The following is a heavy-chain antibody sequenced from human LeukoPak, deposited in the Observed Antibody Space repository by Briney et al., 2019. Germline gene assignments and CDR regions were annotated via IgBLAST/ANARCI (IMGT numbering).Heavy chain of an antibody. V-gene: IGHV1-2*02. CDR2: INPNTGST. CDR1: GYHFNGDF. CDR3: ARSPGGNPRRAFDL. J-gene: IGHJ3*01. Sequence: ASVKVSCKASGYHFNGDFLRWVRQAPGQGLEWLGWINPNTGSTNYAQKFQGRVTLTRDTSITTAYMELSSLVSDDTAVYYCARSPGGNPRRAFDLWGQGTMVTASS. D-gene: IGHD4-23*01.